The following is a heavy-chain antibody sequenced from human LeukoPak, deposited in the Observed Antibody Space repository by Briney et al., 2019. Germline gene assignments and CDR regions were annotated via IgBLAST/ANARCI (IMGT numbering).Heavy chain of an antibody. CDR1: GGSISSSSYY. CDR2: IYYIGST. V-gene: IGHV4-39*01. D-gene: IGHD2-8*01. CDR3: AKHPTHHCTSGVCPRDAFDV. Sequence: SETLSLTCTVSGGSISSSSYYWGWIRQPPGKGLEWIGTIYYIGSTYYNPSLKSRVSISVDTSENQFSLKLTSVTAADTAVHYCAKHPTHHCTSGVCPRDAFDVWGQGTMVTVSS. J-gene: IGHJ3*01.